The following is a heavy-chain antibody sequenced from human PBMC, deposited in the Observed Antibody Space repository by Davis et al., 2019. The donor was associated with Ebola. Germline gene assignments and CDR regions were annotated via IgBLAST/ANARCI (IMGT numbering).Heavy chain of an antibody. CDR1: GFTFSSYW. Sequence: GGSLRLSCAASGFTFSSYWMHWVRQAPGKGLEWVSAISGSGGSTYYADSVKGRFTISRDNSKNTLYLQMNSLRAEDTAVYYCAKGYSYGKIDYWGQGTLVTVSS. CDR3: AKGYSYGKIDY. J-gene: IGHJ4*02. CDR2: ISGSGGST. V-gene: IGHV3-23*01. D-gene: IGHD5-18*01.